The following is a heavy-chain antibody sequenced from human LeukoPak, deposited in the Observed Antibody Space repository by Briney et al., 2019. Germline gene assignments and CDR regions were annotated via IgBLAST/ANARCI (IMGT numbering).Heavy chain of an antibody. V-gene: IGHV3-15*01. CDR2: IKSKTDGGTT. Sequence: GGSLRLSCAASGFTFSNAWMSWVRQAPGKGLEWVGRIKSKTDGGTTDYAAPVKGRFTISRDNSKNTLYLQMNSLRAEDTAVYYCARESDSSGSYYGMDVWGQGTTVTVSS. D-gene: IGHD3-22*01. CDR3: ARESDSSGSYYGMDV. J-gene: IGHJ6*02. CDR1: GFTFSNAW.